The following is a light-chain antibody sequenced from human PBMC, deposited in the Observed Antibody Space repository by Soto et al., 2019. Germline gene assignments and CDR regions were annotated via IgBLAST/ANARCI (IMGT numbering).Light chain of an antibody. CDR2: GSS. Sequence: EIVMTQSPATLSVSPGERATLSCRASQSVSTNLAWYQQTPGQAPRLLMYGSSTRATGIPARFSCSGSGTEFTLTISSLQSEDFAGYYCQQYHNWPPYTFGQGTNLEIK. CDR1: QSVSTN. CDR3: QQYHNWPPYT. J-gene: IGKJ2*01. V-gene: IGKV3-15*01.